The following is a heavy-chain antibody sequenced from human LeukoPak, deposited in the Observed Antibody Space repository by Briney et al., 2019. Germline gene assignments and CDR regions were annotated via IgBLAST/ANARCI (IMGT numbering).Heavy chain of an antibody. CDR1: GGTFSSYA. V-gene: IGHV1-69*01. D-gene: IGHD2-2*01. J-gene: IGHJ4*02. CDR2: IIPIFGTA. Sequence: SVKVSCTASGGTFSSYAISWVRQAPGQGLEWMGVIIPIFGTANYAQKFHGRVTITADESTSTAYMELSSQRSEDTAVYYCARTLRPLGLGYCSSTSCYDGLDYWGQGTLVTVSS. CDR3: ARTLRPLGLGYCSSTSCYDGLDY.